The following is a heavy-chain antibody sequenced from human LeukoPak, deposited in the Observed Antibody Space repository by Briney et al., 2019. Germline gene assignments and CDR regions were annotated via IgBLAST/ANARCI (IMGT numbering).Heavy chain of an antibody. CDR2: INHSGST. Sequence: SETLSLTCAVYGGSFRGYYWSWIRQPPGKRLEWIGEINHSGSTNYNPSLKSRVTISVDTSKNQFSLKLSSVTAADTAVYYCARWDTAMVTLDYWGQGTLVTVSS. CDR3: ARWDTAMVTLDY. V-gene: IGHV4-34*01. CDR1: GGSFRGYY. J-gene: IGHJ4*02. D-gene: IGHD5-18*01.